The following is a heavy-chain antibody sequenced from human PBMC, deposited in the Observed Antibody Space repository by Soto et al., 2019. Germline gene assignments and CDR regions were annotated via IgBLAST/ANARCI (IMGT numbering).Heavy chain of an antibody. CDR1: CDTFTSYD. D-gene: IGHD3-3*01. J-gene: IGHJ5*02. CDR3: ARRGYDFWSGYGPNWFDP. CDR2: MNPNGGNT. V-gene: IGHV1-8*01. Sequence: ASLKVTCWASCDTFTSYDINCLRQATGQWLERMGWMNPNGGNTGYAQKFQGRVTMTRNTSISTAYMELSSLRSEDTAVYYCARRGYDFWSGYGPNWFDPWGQGTLVTVSS.